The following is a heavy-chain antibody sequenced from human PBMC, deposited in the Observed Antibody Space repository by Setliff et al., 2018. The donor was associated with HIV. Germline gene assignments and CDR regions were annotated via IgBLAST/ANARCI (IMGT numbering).Heavy chain of an antibody. CDR3: ARHAAGPDGPFDY. D-gene: IGHD2-2*01. CDR2: VYHTGNT. V-gene: IGHV4-38-2*01. J-gene: IGHJ4*02. Sequence: ETLSLTCGVSGYSMSSGYYWGWIRQPPGKGLEWIGNVYHTGNTYYNPSLKSRVTISVDTSKNQYSLKLSSVIAADTAVYYCARHAAGPDGPFDYWGQGTLVTVS. CDR1: GYSMSSGYY.